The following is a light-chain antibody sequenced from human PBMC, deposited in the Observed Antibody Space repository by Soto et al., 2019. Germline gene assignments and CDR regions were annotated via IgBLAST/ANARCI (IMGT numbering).Light chain of an antibody. V-gene: IGLV2-8*01. CDR1: SSDVGGYNY. Sequence: QSALTQPPSASGSPGQSVTISCTGTSSDVGGYNYVSWYQQHPGKAPKLMIYEVSKRPSGVPDRFSGSKSGNTASLTVSGLQAEDEADCYCSSYAGSNNGVFGGGTKLTVL. CDR2: EVS. J-gene: IGLJ2*01. CDR3: SSYAGSNNGV.